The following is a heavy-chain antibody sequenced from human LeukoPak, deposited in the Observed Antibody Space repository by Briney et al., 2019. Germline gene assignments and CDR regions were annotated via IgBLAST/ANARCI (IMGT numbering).Heavy chain of an antibody. V-gene: IGHV4-4*07. CDR2: IYTSGST. J-gene: IGHJ6*03. D-gene: IGHD3-3*01. CDR3: ARELRFLEWLPNYYYYYMDV. Sequence: NPSETLSLTCTVSGGSISSYYWSWIRQPAGKGLEWIGRIYTSGSTNYNPSLKSRVTMSVDTSKNQFSLKLSSVTAADTAVYYCARELRFLEWLPNYYYYYMDVWGKGTTVTVSS. CDR1: GGSISSYY.